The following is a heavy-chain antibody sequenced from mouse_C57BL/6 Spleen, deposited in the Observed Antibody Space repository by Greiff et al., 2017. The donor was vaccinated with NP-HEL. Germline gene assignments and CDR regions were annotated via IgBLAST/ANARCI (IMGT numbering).Heavy chain of an antibody. J-gene: IGHJ3*01. CDR1: GFTFSSYA. CDR3: TRDSSNPFAY. V-gene: IGHV5-9-1*02. Sequence: EVQLQESGEGLVKPGGSLKLSCAASGFTFSSYAMSWVRQTPEKRLEWVAYISSGGDYIYYADTVKGRFTSSRDNARNTLYLQMSSLKSEDTAMYYCTRDSSNPFAYWGQGTLVTVSA. D-gene: IGHD2-5*01. CDR2: ISSGGDYI.